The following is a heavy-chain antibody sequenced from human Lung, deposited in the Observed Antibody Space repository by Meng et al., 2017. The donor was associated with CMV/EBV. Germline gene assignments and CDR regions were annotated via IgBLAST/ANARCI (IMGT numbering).Heavy chain of an antibody. CDR3: ARTLPPARGHRLDY. D-gene: IGHD1-14*01. CDR2: ISHSGIT. Sequence: LXCAVHGESFSGYSWSWIRQPPGKGLEWIGEISHSGITNYNPSLKSRVTISLDTSKNQFSLKLNSVAAADTAVFYCARTLPPARGHRLDYWGQGTLVTVSS. J-gene: IGHJ4*02. V-gene: IGHV4-34*01. CDR1: GESFSGYS.